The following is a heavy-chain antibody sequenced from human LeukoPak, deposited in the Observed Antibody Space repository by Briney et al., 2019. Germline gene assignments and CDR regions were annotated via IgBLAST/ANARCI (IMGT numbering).Heavy chain of an antibody. V-gene: IGHV1-3*01. D-gene: IGHD3-22*01. CDR3: AREPDYDSSGYYCDY. Sequence: ASVKVSCKAYGYTFTSYPMHWVRQAPGQRLEWMGWINAGNGDTKYSQKFQGRVTITRDTSASTAYMEMSSLTSEDTAVYSCAREPDYDSSGYYCDYWGQGTLVTVSS. CDR1: GYTFTSYP. J-gene: IGHJ4*02. CDR2: INAGNGDT.